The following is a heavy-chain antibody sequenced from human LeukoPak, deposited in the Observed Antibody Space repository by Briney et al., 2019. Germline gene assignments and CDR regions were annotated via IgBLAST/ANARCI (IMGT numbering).Heavy chain of an antibody. CDR3: ARDELDTAGVDY. CDR1: GYTFTGYY. D-gene: IGHD1-26*01. J-gene: IGHJ4*02. Sequence: ASVKVSCKASGYTFTGYYMHWVRQAPGQGPEWMGWINPNSGGTNYAQKFQGRVTMTRDTSISTAYMELSRLRSDDTAVYYCARDELDTAGVDYWGQGSLVTVSS. V-gene: IGHV1-2*02. CDR2: INPNSGGT.